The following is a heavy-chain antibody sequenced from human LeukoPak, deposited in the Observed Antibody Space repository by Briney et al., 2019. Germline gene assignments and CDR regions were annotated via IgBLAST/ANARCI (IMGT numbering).Heavy chain of an antibody. CDR3: ARAAYSISPDY. D-gene: IGHD6-6*01. CDR2: IDSDGSRT. CDR1: GFTFSTYW. V-gene: IGHV3-74*01. J-gene: IGHJ4*02. Sequence: PGGSLRLSGSASGFTFSTYWMVWVRQAPGKGLLWVSHIDSDGSRTGYADPVKGRFTMSRDNAKNTLYLQMNSLRAEDTAVYFCARAAYSISPDYWGQGTVVTVSS.